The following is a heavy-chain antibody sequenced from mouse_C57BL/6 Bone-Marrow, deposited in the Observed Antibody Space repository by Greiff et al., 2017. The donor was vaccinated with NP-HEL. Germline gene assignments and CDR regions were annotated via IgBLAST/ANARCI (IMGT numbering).Heavy chain of an antibody. Sequence: QVQLQQSGPGLVAPSQSLSITCTVSGFSLTSYAISWVRQPPGKGLEWLGVIWTGGGTNYNSALKSRLSISKDNSKSQVFLKMNSLQTDDTARYYCARKRLNYYGSSYNYYAMDYWGQGTSVTVSS. J-gene: IGHJ4*01. D-gene: IGHD1-1*01. CDR1: GFSLTSYA. V-gene: IGHV2-9-1*01. CDR2: IWTGGGT. CDR3: ARKRLNYYGSSYNYYAMDY.